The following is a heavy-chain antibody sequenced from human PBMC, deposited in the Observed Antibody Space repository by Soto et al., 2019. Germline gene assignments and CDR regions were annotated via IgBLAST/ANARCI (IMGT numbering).Heavy chain of an antibody. V-gene: IGHV3-23*01. CDR1: GFTFSSYA. CDR3: AKDQRGFSSTARIDY. Sequence: VQLLESGGGLVQPGGSLRLSCAASGFTFSSYAMSWVRQAPGKGLEWVSSISGSGGSTYYADSVKGRFTISRDNSKNTLYLQMNSLRAEDTAVYYCAKDQRGFSSTARIDYWGQGTLVTVSS. J-gene: IGHJ4*02. D-gene: IGHD6-13*01. CDR2: ISGSGGST.